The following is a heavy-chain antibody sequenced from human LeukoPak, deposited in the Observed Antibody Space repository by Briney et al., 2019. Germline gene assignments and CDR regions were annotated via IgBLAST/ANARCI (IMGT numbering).Heavy chain of an antibody. CDR1: GGSISSYY. CDR3: ARLRDSSSWYRGYYYYYYMDV. CDR2: IYTSGST. J-gene: IGHJ6*03. Sequence: SETLSLTCTVSGGSISSYYWSWIRQPPGKGLEWIGYIYTSGSTNYNPSLKSRVTTSVDTSKNQFSLKLSSVTAADTAVYYCARLRDSSSWYRGYYYYYYMDVWGKGTTVTVSS. D-gene: IGHD6-13*01. V-gene: IGHV4-4*09.